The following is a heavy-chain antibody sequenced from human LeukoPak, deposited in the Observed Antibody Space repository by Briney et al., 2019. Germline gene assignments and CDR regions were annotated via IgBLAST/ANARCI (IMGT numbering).Heavy chain of an antibody. CDR1: GFTFSSYA. D-gene: IGHD6-6*01. V-gene: IGHV3-23*01. CDR2: ISGSGGST. CDR3: AKGRFSSSHYLADD. Sequence: GGSLRLSCAASGFTFSSYAMSWVRQAPGKGLEWVSAISGSGGSTYYADSVKGRFTISRDNSKNTLYLQMNRLRAEETAVYYCAKGRFSSSHYLADDWGQGTLVTVSS. J-gene: IGHJ4*02.